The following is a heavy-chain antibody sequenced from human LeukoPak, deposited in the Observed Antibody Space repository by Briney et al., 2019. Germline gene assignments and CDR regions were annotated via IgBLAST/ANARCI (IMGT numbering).Heavy chain of an antibody. D-gene: IGHD3-16*01. Sequence: SETLSLTCSVSGGSIDRQHWSWIRRPPGKGLEWIGLISYSGSTYYNPSLESRVTISRDTSRNHFSLKLSSVTAADTAVYYCTRDRNGGDYYYLDVWGKGTTVTVSS. J-gene: IGHJ6*03. V-gene: IGHV4-59*11. CDR2: ISYSGST. CDR3: TRDRNGGDYYYLDV. CDR1: GGSIDRQH.